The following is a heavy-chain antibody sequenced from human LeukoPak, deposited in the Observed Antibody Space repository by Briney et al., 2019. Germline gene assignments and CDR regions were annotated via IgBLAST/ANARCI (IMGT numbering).Heavy chain of an antibody. Sequence: PSETLSLTCVVSGGSISSGDYSCSWLRQPPGKGLEWIGHLDQSGVTHYNPSLKSRVILSIERSKNQFSLNLTSVTAADTAVYYCAREKKGERYNWNYVYDYWGQGTLVTVSS. V-gene: IGHV4-30-2*01. CDR1: GGSISSGDYS. J-gene: IGHJ4*02. CDR2: LDQSGVT. D-gene: IGHD1-7*01. CDR3: AREKKGERYNWNYVYDY.